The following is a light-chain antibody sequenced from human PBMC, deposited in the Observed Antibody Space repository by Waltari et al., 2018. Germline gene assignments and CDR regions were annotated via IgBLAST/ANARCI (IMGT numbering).Light chain of an antibody. CDR2: DVS. CDR1: SSDVGGYNY. Sequence: QSALTQPRSVSRSPGQSVTISCTGTSSDVGGYNYVSWYQQHPGKAPNLMIYDVSKRPSGVPDRFSGSKSGNTASLTISGLQAEDEADYYCCSYAGSYTFVVFGGGTKLTVL. J-gene: IGLJ2*01. CDR3: CSYAGSYTFVV. V-gene: IGLV2-11*01.